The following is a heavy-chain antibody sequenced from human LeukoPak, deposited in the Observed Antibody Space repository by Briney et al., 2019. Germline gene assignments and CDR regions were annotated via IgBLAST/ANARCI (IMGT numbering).Heavy chain of an antibody. CDR2: ISSSGSTI. CDR1: GFTFSDYY. V-gene: IGHV3-11*01. Sequence: GGSLRLSCAASGFTFSDYYMSWIRQAPGKGLEWVSYISSSGSTIYYADSVKGRFTISRDKAKNSLYLQMNSLRAEDTAVYYCAREYCSSTSCYLPWAFDIWGQGTMVTVSS. D-gene: IGHD2-2*01. CDR3: AREYCSSTSCYLPWAFDI. J-gene: IGHJ3*02.